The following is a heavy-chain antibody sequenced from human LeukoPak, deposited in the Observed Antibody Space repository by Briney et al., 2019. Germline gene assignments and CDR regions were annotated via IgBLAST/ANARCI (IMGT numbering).Heavy chain of an antibody. CDR2: ISGTGGRT. V-gene: IGHV3-23*01. J-gene: IGHJ4*02. Sequence: PGGSLRLSCAASGFTFSSYAMSWVRQAPGKGLEWVSAISGTGGRTYYADSVKARFTISRDNSKNTLYLQMSSLRAEDTAVYYCAKAATVSDQYYFDYWGQGTLVTVSS. CDR3: AKAATVSDQYYFDY. CDR1: GFTFSSYA. D-gene: IGHD4-17*01.